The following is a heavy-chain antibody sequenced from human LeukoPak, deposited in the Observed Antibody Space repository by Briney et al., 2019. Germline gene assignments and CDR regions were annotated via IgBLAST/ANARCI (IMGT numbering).Heavy chain of an antibody. D-gene: IGHD3-10*01. CDR1: GGTFSSYA. CDR3: ARDYLESYGSGNNWFDP. J-gene: IGHJ5*02. CDR2: IIPIFGIA. V-gene: IGHV1-69*13. Sequence: SVKVSCKASGGTFSSYAINWVRQAPGQGLEWMGRIIPIFGIANYAQKFQGRVTITADESTSTAYMELSSLRSEDTAVYYCARDYLESYGSGNNWFDPWGQGTLVTVSS.